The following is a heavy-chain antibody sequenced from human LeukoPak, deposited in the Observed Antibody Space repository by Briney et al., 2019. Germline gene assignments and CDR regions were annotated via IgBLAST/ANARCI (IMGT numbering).Heavy chain of an antibody. CDR3: ARDGEGYYGSGSLDY. D-gene: IGHD3-10*01. CDR1: GFTFSSYG. Sequence: PGGSLRLSCAASGFTFSSYGMHWVRQAPGKGLEWVAVISYDGSNKYYADSVKGRFTISRDNAKNSLYLQMNSLRAEDTAVYYCARDGEGYYGSGSLDYWGQGTLVTVSS. CDR2: ISYDGSNK. J-gene: IGHJ4*02. V-gene: IGHV3-30*03.